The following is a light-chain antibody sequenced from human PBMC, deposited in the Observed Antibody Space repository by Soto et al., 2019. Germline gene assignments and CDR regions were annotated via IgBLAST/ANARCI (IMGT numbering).Light chain of an antibody. Sequence: DIQMTESPSSLSASVGDRVTITCRASQSISSYLNWYQQKPGKAPKLLIYAASSLQSGVPSRFSGSGSGTDFTLTISRLEPEDFAVYYCQQYGSSQGITFGQGRRLEIK. CDR3: QQYGSSQGIT. CDR2: AAS. CDR1: QSISSY. V-gene: IGKV1-39*01. J-gene: IGKJ5*01.